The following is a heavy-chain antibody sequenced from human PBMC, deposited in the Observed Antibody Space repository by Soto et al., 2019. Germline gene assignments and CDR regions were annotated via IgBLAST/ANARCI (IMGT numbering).Heavy chain of an antibody. CDR2: ISSSSSTI. V-gene: IGHV3-48*01. CDR3: ARGAYYYDSSGLSY. J-gene: IGHJ4*02. D-gene: IGHD3-22*01. CDR1: GFTFSSFS. Sequence: GGAPRLSCATPGFTFSSFSLNWVRPAPGKGLEWVSYISSSSSTIYYADSVKGRFTISRDNAKNSLYLQMNSLRAEDTAVYYCARGAYYYDSSGLSYWGQGTLVTVSS.